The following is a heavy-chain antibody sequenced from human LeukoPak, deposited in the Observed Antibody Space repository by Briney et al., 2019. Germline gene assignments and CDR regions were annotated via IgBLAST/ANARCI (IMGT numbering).Heavy chain of an antibody. D-gene: IGHD6-6*01. Sequence: SETLSLTCTVSGGSISNYYWSWIRQPPGKGLEWIGYIYYSGSTNYNPSLKSRVTISVDTSKNQFSLKLSSVTAADTAVYYCARGIAARSGAFDIWGQGTMVTVSS. CDR2: IYYSGST. V-gene: IGHV4-59*01. CDR3: ARGIAARSGAFDI. J-gene: IGHJ3*02. CDR1: GGSISNYY.